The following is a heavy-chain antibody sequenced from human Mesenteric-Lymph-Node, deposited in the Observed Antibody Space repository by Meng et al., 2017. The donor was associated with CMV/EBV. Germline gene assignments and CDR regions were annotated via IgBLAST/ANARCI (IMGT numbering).Heavy chain of an antibody. CDR1: GGTFSSYT. Sequence: SVKVSCKASGGTFSSYTISWVRQAPGQGLEWMGRIIPILGIANYAQKFQGRVTITADKSTSTAYMELSSLRSEDTAVYYCARGGSRVIVGAISYFDYWGQGTLVTVPQ. CDR3: ARGGSRVIVGAISYFDY. CDR2: IIPILGIA. V-gene: IGHV1-69*02. D-gene: IGHD1-26*01. J-gene: IGHJ4*02.